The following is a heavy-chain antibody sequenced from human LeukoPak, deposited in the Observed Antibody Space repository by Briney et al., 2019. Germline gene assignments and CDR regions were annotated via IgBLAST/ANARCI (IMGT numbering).Heavy chain of an antibody. D-gene: IGHD3-3*01. V-gene: IGHV3-15*01. Sequence: GGSLRLSCGASGFSFSDARMSWVRQAPGKGLEWIGRIKTKTSGGTTDYIAPVKGRFTISRDDSKNMLYLQMSSLKTEDTAVHYCTTISAIFGVVIPDYWGQGTLVTVFS. CDR1: GFSFSDAR. CDR2: IKTKTSGGTT. CDR3: TTISAIFGVVIPDY. J-gene: IGHJ4*02.